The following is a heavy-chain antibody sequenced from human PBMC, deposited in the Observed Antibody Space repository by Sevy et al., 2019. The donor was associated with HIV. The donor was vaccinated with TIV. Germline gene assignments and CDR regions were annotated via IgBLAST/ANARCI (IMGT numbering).Heavy chain of an antibody. Sequence: GGSLRLSCVVSGFTFSSFDMHWVRQAPGKGLEWVAFISNDGSNKYYEDSVKGGVTISRDNSKKTLYLQMNSLRAEDTASYYGAKDRLGSYGGVFDYWGQGTLVTVSS. CDR3: AKDRLGSYGGVFDY. CDR1: GFTFSSFD. CDR2: ISNDGSNK. D-gene: IGHD3-16*01. J-gene: IGHJ4*02. V-gene: IGHV3-30*18.